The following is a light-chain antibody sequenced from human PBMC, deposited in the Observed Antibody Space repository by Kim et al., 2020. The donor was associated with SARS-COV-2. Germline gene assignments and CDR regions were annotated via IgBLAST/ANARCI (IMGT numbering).Light chain of an antibody. Sequence: EIVMTQSPATLSVSPGERATLSCRASQSVSSNLAWYQQKPGQAPRLLIYGASTRATGIPARFSGSGSGTEFTLTISSLQSEDFAVYYCQQYNNWPPRWTFGQGTKLEI. CDR1: QSVSSN. J-gene: IGKJ1*01. CDR2: GAS. CDR3: QQYNNWPPRWT. V-gene: IGKV3-15*01.